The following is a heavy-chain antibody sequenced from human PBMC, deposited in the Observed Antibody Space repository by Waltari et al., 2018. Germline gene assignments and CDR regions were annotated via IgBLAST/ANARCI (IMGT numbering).Heavy chain of an antibody. J-gene: IGHJ4*02. CDR2: IYSGGRT. CDR1: GFTVSSNY. D-gene: IGHD2-21*02. Sequence: EVQLVESGGGLVQPGGSLRLSCAASGFTVSSNYMSWVRQAPGKGLEWVAVIYSGGRTYCADSVKGRLTIPRHNSKDALYLQMNSLRAEDTAVYYCARGRAVVTPGISWGQGTLVTVSS. V-gene: IGHV3-53*04. CDR3: ARGRAVVTPGIS.